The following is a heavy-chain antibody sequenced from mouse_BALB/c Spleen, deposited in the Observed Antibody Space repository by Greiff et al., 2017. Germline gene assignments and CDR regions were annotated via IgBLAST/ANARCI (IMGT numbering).Heavy chain of an antibody. V-gene: IGHV14-4*02. CDR1: GFNIKDYY. D-gene: IGHD2-2*01. J-gene: IGHJ4*01. CDR2: IDPENGDT. CDR3: NFYGYDRLYAMDY. Sequence: EVQLQQSGAELVRSGASVKLSCTASGFNIKDYYMHWVKQSPEQGLEWIGWIDPENGDTEYAPKFQGKATMTADTSSNTDYLQLSSLTSEDTAVYYCNFYGYDRLYAMDYWGQGTSVTVSS.